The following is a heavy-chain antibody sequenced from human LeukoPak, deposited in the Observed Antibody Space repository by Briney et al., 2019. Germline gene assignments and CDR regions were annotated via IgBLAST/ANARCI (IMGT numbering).Heavy chain of an antibody. J-gene: IGHJ3*02. CDR3: ARDRGIAAAGPHAFDI. CDR1: GYTFTSYG. D-gene: IGHD6-13*01. V-gene: IGHV1-18*01. Sequence: GASVKVSCKASGYTFTSYGISWVRQAPGQGLEWMGWISAYNGNTNYAQKLQGRVTMTTDTSTSTAYMELRSLRSDDTAVYYCARDRGIAAAGPHAFDIWGQGTMVTVSS. CDR2: ISAYNGNT.